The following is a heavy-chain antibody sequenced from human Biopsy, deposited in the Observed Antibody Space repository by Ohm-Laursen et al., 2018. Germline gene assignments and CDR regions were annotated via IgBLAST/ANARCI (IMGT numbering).Heavy chain of an antibody. CDR1: GFSFCDYH. V-gene: IGHV3-11*01. CDR3: ARDTRWSPYSMDV. CDR2: ISGGGTI. J-gene: IGHJ6*02. Sequence: GSLRLSCAASGFSFCDYHMRWIRQAPGRGLEWGSYISGGGTIYYGDSMKGRVTISRDNAKNSLYLQMHSLRAEDTAVYYCARDTRWSPYSMDVWGQGTTVTVSS. D-gene: IGHD4-23*01.